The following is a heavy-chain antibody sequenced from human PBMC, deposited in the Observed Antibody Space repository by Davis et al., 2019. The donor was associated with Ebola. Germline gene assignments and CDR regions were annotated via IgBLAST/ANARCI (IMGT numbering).Heavy chain of an antibody. V-gene: IGHV4-39*07. J-gene: IGHJ6*02. D-gene: IGHD1-20*01. Sequence: SETLSLTCTVSGGSISSSSYYWGWIRQPPGKGLEWIGSMYYSGSTYYNPSLKSRVTISVDTSKNQFSLKLSSVTAADTAVYYCARSNWNDHYYYYGMDVWGQGTTVTVSS. CDR3: ARSNWNDHYYYYGMDV. CDR2: MYYSGST. CDR1: GGSISSSSYY.